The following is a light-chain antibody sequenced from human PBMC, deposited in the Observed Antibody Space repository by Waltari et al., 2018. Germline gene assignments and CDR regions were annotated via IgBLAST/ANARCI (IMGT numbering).Light chain of an antibody. Sequence: HSALTQPASVSGSPGQSVTISCTGTNSDVGSFHLVSWYQHHPGKAPKLMIYEVTKRPSGVSYRFSGSKSGTTASLTISGLQAEDEADYYCCSYAEASLLANSYVFGTGTKVTVL. CDR1: NSDVGSFHL. V-gene: IGLV2-23*02. CDR2: EVT. J-gene: IGLJ1*01. CDR3: CSYAEASLLANSYV.